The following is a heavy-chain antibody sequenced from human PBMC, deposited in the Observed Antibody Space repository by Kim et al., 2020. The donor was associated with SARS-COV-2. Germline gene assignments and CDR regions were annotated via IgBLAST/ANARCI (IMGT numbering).Heavy chain of an antibody. CDR3: ARDFRARYYDSSGYFDY. CDR2: INPSGGST. D-gene: IGHD3-22*01. V-gene: IGHV1-46*01. CDR1: GYTFTSYY. Sequence: ASVKVSCKASGYTFTSYYMHWVRQAPGQGLEWMGIINPSGGSTSYAQKFQGRVTMTRDTSTSTVYMELSSLRSEDTAVYYCARDFRARYYDSSGYFDYWGQGTLVTVSS. J-gene: IGHJ4*02.